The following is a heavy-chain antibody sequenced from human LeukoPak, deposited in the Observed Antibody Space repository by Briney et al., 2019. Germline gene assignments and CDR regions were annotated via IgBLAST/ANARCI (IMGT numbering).Heavy chain of an antibody. J-gene: IGHJ4*02. Sequence: ASVKVSCKASGYTFSNYYMHWARQAPGHGLEWMGWMNPNSGGTNYAQKFQGRVTMTRDTSISTAYMELRRLRSDDTAVYYCARGRYYDTSGYYSDYWGQGTLVTVSS. CDR1: GYTFSNYY. D-gene: IGHD3-22*01. V-gene: IGHV1-2*02. CDR2: MNPNSGGT. CDR3: ARGRYYDTSGYYSDY.